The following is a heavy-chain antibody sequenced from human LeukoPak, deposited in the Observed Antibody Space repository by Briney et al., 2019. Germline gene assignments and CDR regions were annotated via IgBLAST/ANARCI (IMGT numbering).Heavy chain of an antibody. Sequence: GGSLRLSCAASGFTFSSYGMHWVRQAPGKGLEWVAVIWYDGSNKYYADSVKGRFTISRDNSKNTLYLQMSSLRAGDTAVYYCAKSSHYDSSGYYREYYFDYWGQGTLVTVSS. CDR1: GFTFSSYG. CDR3: AKSSHYDSSGYYREYYFDY. J-gene: IGHJ4*02. D-gene: IGHD3-22*01. CDR2: IWYDGSNK. V-gene: IGHV3-33*06.